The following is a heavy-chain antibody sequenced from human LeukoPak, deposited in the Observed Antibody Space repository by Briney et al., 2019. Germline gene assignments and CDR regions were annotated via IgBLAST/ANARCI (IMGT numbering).Heavy chain of an antibody. CDR2: INHSGST. CDR1: GGSISGYY. CDR3: ARAPYSLDAFDI. J-gene: IGHJ3*02. V-gene: IGHV4-34*01. Sequence: PSETLSLTCTVSGGSISGYYWSWIRQPPGKGLEWIGEINHSGSTNYNPSLKSRVTISVDTSKNQFSLKLSSVTAADTAVYYCARAPYSLDAFDIWGQGTMVTVSS. D-gene: IGHD2-21*01.